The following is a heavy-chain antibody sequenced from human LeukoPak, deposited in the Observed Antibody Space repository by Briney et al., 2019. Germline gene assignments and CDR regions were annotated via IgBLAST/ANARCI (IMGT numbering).Heavy chain of an antibody. CDR3: TTQVRGVTFDY. CDR2: IKSKAHGGTT. V-gene: IGHV3-15*05. Sequence: GGSLRLSCAASGFTFSNAWMTWVRQAPGKGLEWVGRIKSKAHGGTTNYAAPVKGRFTISRDDSKNTLYLQMNSLKTEDTAMYSCTTQVRGVTFDYWGQGTLVTVSS. J-gene: IGHJ4*02. CDR1: GFTFSNAW. D-gene: IGHD3-10*01.